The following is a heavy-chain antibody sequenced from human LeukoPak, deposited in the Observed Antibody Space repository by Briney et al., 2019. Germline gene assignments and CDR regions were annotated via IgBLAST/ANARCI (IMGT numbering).Heavy chain of an antibody. CDR3: ARVGYYDVRDSNISVEPY. D-gene: IGHD3-22*01. CDR1: GYTFTNYG. J-gene: IGHJ4*02. V-gene: IGHV1-18*04. Sequence: ASVKVSCKASGYTFTNYGISWVRQAPGQGLEWMGWSTVFNGNTNYAQKFLGRITMTTDTSTSTAYMELRSLRSDDTAIYFCARVGYYDVRDSNISVEPYWGPGTLATVCS. CDR2: STVFNGNT.